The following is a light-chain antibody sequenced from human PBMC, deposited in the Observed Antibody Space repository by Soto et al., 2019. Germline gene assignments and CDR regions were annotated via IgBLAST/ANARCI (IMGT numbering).Light chain of an antibody. J-gene: IGLJ1*01. CDR1: SSDVGGYNY. CDR3: CSYAGDYTFV. V-gene: IGLV2-11*01. CDR2: DVK. Sequence: QSALTQLRSVSGSPGQSVTLSCTGTSSDVGGYNYVTWYQQYPGKAPKVMIYDVKTRPSGVPDRFSGSKSGNTASLTISGLQAEDEADYYCCSYAGDYTFVFGTGTKVTVL.